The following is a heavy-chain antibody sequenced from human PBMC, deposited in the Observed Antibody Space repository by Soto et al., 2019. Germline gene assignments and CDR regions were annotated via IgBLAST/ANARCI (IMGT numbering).Heavy chain of an antibody. CDR2: SSAYNGNT. V-gene: IGHV1-18*01. CDR3: SRAARDFSGRCSYP. J-gene: IGHJ5*02. Sequence: QVQLVQSGAEVKKPGASVNVSCKASGYTVTNYGINWLRQAPGQRLEGMGWSSAYNGNTAYAQNLQGRVTMTTDTSTTTAYMELRSLRSDDTAVFYCSRAARDFSGRCSYPWGQVTLVTVSS. CDR1: GYTVTNYG. D-gene: IGHD1-26*01.